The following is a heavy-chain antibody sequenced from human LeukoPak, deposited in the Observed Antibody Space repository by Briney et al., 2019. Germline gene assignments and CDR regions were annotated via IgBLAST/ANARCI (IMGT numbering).Heavy chain of an antibody. J-gene: IGHJ4*02. CDR3: SRLDFGDSYRFDD. CDR1: GFTFSDSA. V-gene: IGHV3-73*01. Sequence: PGGSLRLSCSASGFTFSDSAIHWVRQASGKGLEWVDRIRTKTYNYATAYAASVKGRFTISRDDSENTSYLQMNSLKTEDSAIYYCSRLDFGDSYRFDDWGQGTLVTVSS. CDR2: IRTKTYNYAT. D-gene: IGHD4-17*01.